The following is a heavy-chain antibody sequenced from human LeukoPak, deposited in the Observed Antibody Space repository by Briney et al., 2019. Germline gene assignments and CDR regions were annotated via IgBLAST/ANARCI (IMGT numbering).Heavy chain of an antibody. CDR3: ARGDSSSWSPHYFDY. CDR2: INHSGST. Sequence: SETLSLTCAVYGGSFSGYYWSWIRQPPGKGLEWIGEINHSGSTNYNPSLKSRVTISVDTSKNQFSLKLSSVTAADTAVYYCARGDSSSWSPHYFDYWGQGTLVTVSS. CDR1: GGSFSGYY. V-gene: IGHV4-34*01. J-gene: IGHJ4*02. D-gene: IGHD6-13*01.